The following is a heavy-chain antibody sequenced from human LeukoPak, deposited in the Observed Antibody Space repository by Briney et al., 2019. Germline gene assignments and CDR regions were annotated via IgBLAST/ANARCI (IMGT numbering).Heavy chain of an antibody. V-gene: IGHV3-15*01. CDR3: ATLEMATTWDAFDI. J-gene: IGHJ3*02. D-gene: IGHD5-24*01. CDR2: TKITRDGGTR. Sequence: PGGSLRLSCAASGFSFSSAWMSWVRQAPGKGLEWVGRTKITRDGGTRDYAAPVVGRFTISRDDSKNTLYLQMNSLRAEDTAVYYCATLEMATTWDAFDIWGQGTMVTVSS. CDR1: GFSFSSAW.